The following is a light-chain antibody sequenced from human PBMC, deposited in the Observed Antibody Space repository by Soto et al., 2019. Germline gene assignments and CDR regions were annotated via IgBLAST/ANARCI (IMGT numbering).Light chain of an antibody. CDR1: SSDVGAYNY. V-gene: IGLV2-14*03. CDR2: DVT. Sequence: QPASVSGSPGQSITISCTGTSSDVGAYNYVSWYQHHPGKAPKLMIYDVTNRPSGVSNRFSGSKSGNTASLNISGLQAEDEADYYCSSYTTTSTYVFGTGTKVTVL. CDR3: SSYTTTSTYV. J-gene: IGLJ1*01.